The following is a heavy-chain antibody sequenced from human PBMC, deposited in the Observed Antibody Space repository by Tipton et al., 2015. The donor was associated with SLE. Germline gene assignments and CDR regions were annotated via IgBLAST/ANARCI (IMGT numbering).Heavy chain of an antibody. CDR3: ARPGEAYSWDAFDI. CDR1: GGSIGNSYY. CDR2: SHQSGTT. D-gene: IGHD2-21*01. J-gene: IGHJ3*02. V-gene: IGHV4-34*01. Sequence: TLSLTCTVSGGSIGNSYYWSWIRQPPGKGLEWIGESHQSGTTNYHPSFKSRVTISVDTSKNQFSLRLSSVTAADTAVYYCARPGEAYSWDAFDIWGQGTMVTVSS.